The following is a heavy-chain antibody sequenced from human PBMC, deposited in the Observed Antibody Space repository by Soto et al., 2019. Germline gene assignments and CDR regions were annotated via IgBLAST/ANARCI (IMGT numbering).Heavy chain of an antibody. CDR2: INHSGST. CDR1: GGSFSGYC. Sequence: PSETLSLTCAVYGGSFSGYCWSWIRQPPGKGLEWIGEINHSGSTNYNPSLKSRVTISVDTSKNQFSLKLSSVTAADTAVYYCARYVEQWLMTFDYWGQGTLVTVS. V-gene: IGHV4-34*01. CDR3: ARYVEQWLMTFDY. D-gene: IGHD6-19*01. J-gene: IGHJ4*02.